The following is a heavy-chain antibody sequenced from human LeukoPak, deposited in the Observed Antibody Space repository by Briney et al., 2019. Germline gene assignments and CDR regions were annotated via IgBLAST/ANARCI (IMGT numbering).Heavy chain of an antibody. J-gene: IGHJ6*03. Sequence: SETLSLTCTVSGGSISSYYWSWIRQPAGKGLEWIGRIYTSGSTNYNPSLKSRVTMSVDTSKNQFFLKLSSVTAADTAVYYCARDTRATDPYYYYYMDVWGKGTTVTVSS. CDR3: ARDTRATDPYYYYYMDV. CDR1: GGSISSYY. CDR2: IYTSGST. V-gene: IGHV4-4*07. D-gene: IGHD1-1*01.